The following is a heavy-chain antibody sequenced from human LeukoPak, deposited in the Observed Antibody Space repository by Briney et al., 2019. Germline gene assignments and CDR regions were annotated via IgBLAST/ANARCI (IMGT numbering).Heavy chain of an antibody. CDR1: GGTFSSYA. CDR2: IIPIFGTA. D-gene: IGHD2-2*01. CDR3: ARALSSGRYQPPLFDY. Sequence: SVKVSCKASGGTFSSYAISWVRQAPGQGLEWMGGIIPIFGTANYAQKFQGRGTITADESTSTAYMELSSLRSEDTAVYYCARALSSGRYQPPLFDYWGQGTLVTVSS. J-gene: IGHJ4*02. V-gene: IGHV1-69*13.